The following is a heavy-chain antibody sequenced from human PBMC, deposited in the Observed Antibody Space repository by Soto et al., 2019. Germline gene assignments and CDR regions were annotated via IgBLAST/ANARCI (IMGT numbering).Heavy chain of an antibody. CDR2: INHSGST. Sequence: SETLSLTCAVYGGSFRGYHWSWIRQPPGKGLEWIGEINHSGSTNYNPSLKGRVIISLETSKNQFSLILTSVTAADTAVYYCAGGLSSSATFCHYYGIDVWGQGTTVTVSS. CDR1: GGSFRGYH. CDR3: AGGLSSSATFCHYYGIDV. V-gene: IGHV4-34*01. D-gene: IGHD6-6*01. J-gene: IGHJ6*02.